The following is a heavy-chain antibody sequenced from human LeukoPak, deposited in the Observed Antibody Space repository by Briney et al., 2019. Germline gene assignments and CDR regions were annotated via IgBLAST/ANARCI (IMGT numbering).Heavy chain of an antibody. CDR3: ARDFSSSSTVYYYYYMDV. Sequence: PSDTVSLTCTVSGGSISSSSYYWGWIRQPPGKGLEWIGSIYYSGSTNYTPSLKSRVTISVDTSKNHFSLKLSSVTAADTAIYYCARDFSSSSTVYYYYYMDVWGKGTTVTISS. CDR2: IYYSGST. J-gene: IGHJ6*03. V-gene: IGHV4-39*07. CDR1: GGSISSSSYY. D-gene: IGHD6-6*01.